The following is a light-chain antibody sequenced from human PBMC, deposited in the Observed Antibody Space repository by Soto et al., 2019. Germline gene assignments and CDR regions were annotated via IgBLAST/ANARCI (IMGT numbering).Light chain of an antibody. J-gene: IGLJ3*02. CDR2: EGT. CDR1: SSDVGSYKF. Sequence: QSVLAQPASVSGSPGQSITISCTGSSSDVGSYKFVSWFQQNPGKAPKLIIYEGTKRPSGVSDRFSGSKSGYTASLTISGLQAEDEADYYCCSYAGNSTWVFGGGTKVTVL. V-gene: IGLV2-23*01. CDR3: CSYAGNSTWV.